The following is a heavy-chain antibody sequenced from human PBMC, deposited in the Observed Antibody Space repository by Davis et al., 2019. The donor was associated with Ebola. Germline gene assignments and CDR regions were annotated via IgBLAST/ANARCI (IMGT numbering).Heavy chain of an antibody. CDR1: GFTFSSYCTFSSYW. J-gene: IGHJ4*02. Sequence: GESLKISCAASGFTFSSYCTFSSYWMSWVRQAPGKGLEWVANIKQDGSEKYYVDSVKGRFTISRDNAKNSLYLQMNSLRAEDTAVYYCANLDYGDNSGFDYWGQGTLVTVSS. V-gene: IGHV3-7*01. CDR3: ANLDYGDNSGFDY. CDR2: IKQDGSEK. D-gene: IGHD4-23*01.